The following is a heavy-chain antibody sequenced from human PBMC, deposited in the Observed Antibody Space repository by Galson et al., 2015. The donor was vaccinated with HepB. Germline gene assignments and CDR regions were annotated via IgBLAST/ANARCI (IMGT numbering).Heavy chain of an antibody. CDR3: TTSYADYVGHFDF. D-gene: IGHD4-17*01. V-gene: IGHV3-15*01. Sequence: SLRLSCAASGFTITNAWMSWVRQAPGKGLEWVGHIKRESDGGTTGYAAPVKGRFTISRDDSKNTLHLQMNSLTTEDTAVYYCTTSYADYVGHFDFWGRGTLVTVSS. CDR2: IKRESDGGTT. J-gene: IGHJ4*02. CDR1: GFTITNAW.